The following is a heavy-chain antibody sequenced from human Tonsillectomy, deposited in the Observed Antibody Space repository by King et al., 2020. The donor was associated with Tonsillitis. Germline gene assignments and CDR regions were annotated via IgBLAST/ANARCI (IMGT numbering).Heavy chain of an antibody. CDR3: ARGAAGKN. D-gene: IGHD6-13*01. CDR1: GYTFTNYD. J-gene: IGHJ4*02. Sequence: VQLVESGAEVKKPGASVKVSCKASGYTFTNYDINWVRQATGQGLEWMGWMNPKSGNAGYAQKFQGRVTMTRNNSISTAYMELSSLRYQDTAVYYCARGAAGKNWGQGTLVTVSS. CDR2: MNPKSGNA. V-gene: IGHV1-8*01.